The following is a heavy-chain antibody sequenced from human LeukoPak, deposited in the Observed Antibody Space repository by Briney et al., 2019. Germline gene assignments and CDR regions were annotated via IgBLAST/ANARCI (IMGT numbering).Heavy chain of an antibody. J-gene: IGHJ6*03. CDR1: GGTFSSYA. CDR3: ARPYSSSSGRYYYYYYMDV. D-gene: IGHD6-6*01. Sequence: SVKVSCKASGGTFSSYAISWVRQAPGQGLEWMGGIIPIFGTANYAQKFQGRVTITADESTSTAYMELSSLRSEDTAVYYCARPYSSSSGRYYYYYYMDVWGKGTTVTVSS. V-gene: IGHV1-69*01. CDR2: IIPIFGTA.